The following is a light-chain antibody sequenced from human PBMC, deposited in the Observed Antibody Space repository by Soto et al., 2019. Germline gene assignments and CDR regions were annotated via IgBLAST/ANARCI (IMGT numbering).Light chain of an antibody. J-gene: IGKJ2*01. CDR2: GAS. Sequence: EIVLTQSPGTRSLSPGERATLSSRASKRVSSSYLAWYQQKPGQAPRPLIYGASSRATGIPDRFSGSGSGTDFTLTISRLEPEDFAVYYCQQYGSSPFGQGTKLEIK. CDR1: KRVSSSY. V-gene: IGKV3-20*01. CDR3: QQYGSSP.